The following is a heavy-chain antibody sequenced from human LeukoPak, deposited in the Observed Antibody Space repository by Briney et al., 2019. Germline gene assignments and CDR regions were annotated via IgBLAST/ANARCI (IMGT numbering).Heavy chain of an antibody. J-gene: IGHJ5*02. CDR2: IKQDGSEK. CDR3: ASGRFDP. CDR1: GFTFSSYW. V-gene: IGHV3-7*03. Sequence: PGGSLRLSCAASGFTFSSYWKSWVRQAPGKGLEWVANIKQDGSEKYYVDSVKGRFTISRDNAKNSLYLQMNSLRAEDTAVYYCASGRFDPWGQGTLVTVSS.